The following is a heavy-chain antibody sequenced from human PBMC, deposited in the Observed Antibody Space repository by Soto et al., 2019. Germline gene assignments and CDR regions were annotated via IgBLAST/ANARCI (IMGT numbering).Heavy chain of an antibody. J-gene: IGHJ4*02. CDR3: ARGGSSSDY. V-gene: IGHV1-69*12. Sequence: QVQLVQSGAEVKKPGSSVKVSCKAFGGTFSTYAVSWVRQAPGQGLEWVGGIIPSTGSTNHAQKFQGRVTITADESTRTVYMELTSLRSDDTAVYYCARGGSSSDYWGRGTLVTVSS. CDR1: GGTFSTYA. CDR2: IIPSTGST. D-gene: IGHD6-13*01.